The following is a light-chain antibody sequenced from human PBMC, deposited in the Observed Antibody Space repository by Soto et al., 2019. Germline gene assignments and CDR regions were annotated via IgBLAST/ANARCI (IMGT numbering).Light chain of an antibody. CDR1: NIASKN. Sequence: SYELTQPLSVSVALGQTARITCGGNNIASKNVHWYQQKPGQAPVLVIYRDSNRPSGIPERFSGSNSGNTATLTISRAQAGDEADYYCQVWDSSTLVVFGGGTKLTVL. CDR3: QVWDSSTLVV. J-gene: IGLJ2*01. V-gene: IGLV3-9*01. CDR2: RDS.